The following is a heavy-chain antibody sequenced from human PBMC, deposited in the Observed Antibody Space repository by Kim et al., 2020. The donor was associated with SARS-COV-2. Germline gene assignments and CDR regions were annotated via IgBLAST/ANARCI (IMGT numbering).Heavy chain of an antibody. J-gene: IGHJ6*04. Sequence: SETLSLTCTVSGGSISSGSYYWSWIRQPAGKGLEWIGRIYTSGSTNYNPSLKSRVTISVDTSKNQFSLKLSSVTAADTAVYYCARRVLLWFGEWYYYYGMDVWGEGNTGTVSP. D-gene: IGHD3-10*01. V-gene: IGHV4-61*02. CDR3: ARRVLLWFGEWYYYYGMDV. CDR2: IYTSGST. CDR1: GGSISSGSYY.